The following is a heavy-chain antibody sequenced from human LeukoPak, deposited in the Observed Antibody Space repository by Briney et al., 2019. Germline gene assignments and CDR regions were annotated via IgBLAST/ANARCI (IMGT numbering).Heavy chain of an antibody. V-gene: IGHV3-13*01. J-gene: IGHJ4*02. CDR3: ARGGSSSWYYFDY. Sequence: GGSLRLSCAASGFTFSSYDMHWVRQATGKGLEWVSAIGTAGDTYYPGSVKGRFTISRDNAKNSLYLQMNSLRAEDTAVYYCARGGSSSWYYFDYWGQGTLVTVSS. CDR1: GFTFSSYD. CDR2: IGTAGDT. D-gene: IGHD6-13*01.